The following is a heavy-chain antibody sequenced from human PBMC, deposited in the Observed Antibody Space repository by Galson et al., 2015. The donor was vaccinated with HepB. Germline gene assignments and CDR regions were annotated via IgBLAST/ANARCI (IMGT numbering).Heavy chain of an antibody. CDR1: GFTVSSNY. CDR3: ARAFPYDSSGYYYIEAFDI. CDR2: IYSGGST. V-gene: IGHV3-53*04. J-gene: IGHJ3*02. Sequence: LRLSCAASGFTVSSNYMSWVRQAPGKGLEWVSVIYSGGSTYYADSVKGRFTISRHNSKNTLYLQMNSLRAEDTAVYYCARAFPYDSSGYYYIEAFDIWGQGTMVTVSS. D-gene: IGHD3-22*01.